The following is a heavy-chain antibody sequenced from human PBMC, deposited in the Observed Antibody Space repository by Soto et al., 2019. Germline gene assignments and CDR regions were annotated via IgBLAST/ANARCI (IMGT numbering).Heavy chain of an antibody. CDR2: IYYSGST. D-gene: IGHD6-13*01. V-gene: IGHV4-59*01. Sequence: SETLSLTCTVSGGSISSYYWSWIRQPPGKGLEWIGYIYYSGSTNYNPSLKSRVTISVDTSKNQFSLKLSSVTAADTAVYYCARDSSSWQRSWFDPWGQGTLVTVSS. CDR3: ARDSSSWQRSWFDP. J-gene: IGHJ5*02. CDR1: GGSISSYY.